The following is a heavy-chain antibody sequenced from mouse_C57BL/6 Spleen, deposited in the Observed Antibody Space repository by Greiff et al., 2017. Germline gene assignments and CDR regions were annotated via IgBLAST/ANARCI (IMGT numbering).Heavy chain of an antibody. J-gene: IGHJ1*03. CDR3: ARGYYYGSSGRYFDV. CDR2: INPNNGGT. D-gene: IGHD1-1*01. CDR1: GYTFTDYN. V-gene: IGHV1-18*01. Sequence: EVQLQESGPELVKPGASVKIPCKASGYTFTDYNMDWVKQSHGKSLEWIGDINPNNGGTIYNQKCKGKATLPVDKSSSTAYMELRSLTSEDTAVYYCARGYYYGSSGRYFDVWGTGTTVTVSS.